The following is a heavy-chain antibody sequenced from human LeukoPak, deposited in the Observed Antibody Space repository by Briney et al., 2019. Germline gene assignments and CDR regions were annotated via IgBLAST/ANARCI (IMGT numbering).Heavy chain of an antibody. D-gene: IGHD2-2*01. J-gene: IGHJ6*03. Sequence: GGTLRLSCAVSGFTFSSYWTSWVRQAPGEGLEWVANIKQDGSEKYYVDSVKGRFTISRDNAKNSLYLQMNSLRAEDTAVYYCARVLGSTSYHMDVWGKGTTVTVSS. CDR2: IKQDGSEK. CDR3: ARVLGSTSYHMDV. V-gene: IGHV3-7*01. CDR1: GFTFSSYW.